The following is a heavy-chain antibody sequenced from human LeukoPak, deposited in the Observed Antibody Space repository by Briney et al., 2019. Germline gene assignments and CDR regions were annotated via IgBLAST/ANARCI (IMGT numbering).Heavy chain of an antibody. CDR1: GGSFSGYY. Sequence: SETLSLTCAVYGGSFSGYYWSWIRQPPGKGLEWIGEINHSGSTNYNPPLKSRVTISVDTSKNQFSLKLSSVTAADTAVYYCARQGRIQLWSRKLDYWGQGTLVTVSS. D-gene: IGHD5-18*01. CDR3: ARQGRIQLWSRKLDY. V-gene: IGHV4-34*01. J-gene: IGHJ4*02. CDR2: INHSGST.